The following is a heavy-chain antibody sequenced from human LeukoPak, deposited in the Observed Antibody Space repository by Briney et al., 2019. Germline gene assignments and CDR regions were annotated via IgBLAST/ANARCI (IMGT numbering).Heavy chain of an antibody. CDR3: ARANFLYCSSTSCLFDY. D-gene: IGHD2-2*01. CDR2: INPNSGGT. J-gene: IGHJ4*02. CDR1: GYTFTDYY. Sequence: ALVKVSCKASGYTFTDYYMHWVRLAPGQGLEWMGWINPNSGGTNYVQKFQGWVTMTRDTSINTAYMELSGLTSDDTAVYYCARANFLYCSSTSCLFDYWGQGTLVTASS. V-gene: IGHV1-2*04.